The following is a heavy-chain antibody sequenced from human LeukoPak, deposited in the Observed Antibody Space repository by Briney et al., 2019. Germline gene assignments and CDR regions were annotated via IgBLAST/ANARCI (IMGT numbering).Heavy chain of an antibody. D-gene: IGHD2-15*01. J-gene: IGHJ4*02. V-gene: IGHV5-51*01. Sequence: GDSLKISCKGSGYRFTSYWIGWVRQMPGRGLEWMGIIYPGDSDTRYSPSFQGQVTISADKSISTAYLQWSSLKASDTAMYYCAAPLGYCSGGSCYDYWGQGTLVTVSS. CDR2: IYPGDSDT. CDR1: GYRFTSYW. CDR3: AAPLGYCSGGSCYDY.